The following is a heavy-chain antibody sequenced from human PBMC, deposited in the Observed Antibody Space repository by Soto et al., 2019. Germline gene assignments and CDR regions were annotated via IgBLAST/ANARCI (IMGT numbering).Heavy chain of an antibody. CDR3: AKSVYNWNDGFFDY. CDR2: ISYDGNNK. V-gene: IGHV3-30*18. CDR1: GFTFSTYG. D-gene: IGHD1-1*01. Sequence: QVQLVESGGGVVQPGRSLRLSCAASGFTFSTYGMHWVRQAPGKGLAWVAVISYDGNNKYYADSVKGRFTISRDNSKNTLYLQMSSRRAEDTAVYYCAKSVYNWNDGFFDYWGQGPLVTVSS. J-gene: IGHJ4*02.